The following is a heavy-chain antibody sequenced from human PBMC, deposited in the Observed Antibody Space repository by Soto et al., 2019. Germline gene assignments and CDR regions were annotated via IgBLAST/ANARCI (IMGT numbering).Heavy chain of an antibody. CDR2: ISSSSSYI. V-gene: IGHV3-21*01. Sequence: GGSLRLSCAASGFTFSSYSMNCVRQAPGKGLEWVSSISSSSSYIYYADSVKGRFTISRDNAKNSLYLQMNSLRAEDTAVYSCARDHPRGSDFDYWGQGTLVTVSP. CDR3: ARDHPRGSDFDY. CDR1: GFTFSSYS. J-gene: IGHJ4*02.